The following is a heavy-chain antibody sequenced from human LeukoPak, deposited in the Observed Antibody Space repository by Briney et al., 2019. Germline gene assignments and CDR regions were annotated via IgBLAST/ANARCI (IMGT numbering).Heavy chain of an antibody. Sequence: SETLSLTCTVSGGSISSYYWSWIRQPAGKGLEWIGRIYTSGSTNYNPSLKSRVTISGDTSKNQFSLRLSSVTAADTSVYYCARASYSYDINGWVPFDYWGQGTMVTVSS. V-gene: IGHV4-4*07. CDR3: ARASYSYDINGWVPFDY. CDR1: GGSISSYY. D-gene: IGHD3-22*01. J-gene: IGHJ4*02. CDR2: IYTSGST.